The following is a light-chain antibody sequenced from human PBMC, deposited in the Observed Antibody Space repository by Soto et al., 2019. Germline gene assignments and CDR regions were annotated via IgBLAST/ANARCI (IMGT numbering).Light chain of an antibody. CDR1: QSLSSN. CDR2: VAS. J-gene: IGKJ4*01. Sequence: EIVMTQSPATLSVSPGERAALSCRASQSLSSNLAWYQQKPGQTPKLLIYVASTRATGIPARFSGSGSGTEFTLTISSLQSEDIAVYYCQQYNVWPLTFGGGTKVEFK. CDR3: QQYNVWPLT. V-gene: IGKV3-15*01.